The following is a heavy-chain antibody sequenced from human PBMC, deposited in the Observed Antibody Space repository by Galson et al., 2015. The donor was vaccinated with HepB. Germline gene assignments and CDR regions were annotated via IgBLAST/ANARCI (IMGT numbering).Heavy chain of an antibody. CDR2: IKSKTDGGTT. CDR3: TTDRTFSSVYYVNYCYYAMHV. J-gene: IGHJ6*02. CDR1: GFTFNNAW. Sequence: SLRLSCAASGFTFNNAWMSWVRQAPGKGLEWVGRIKSKTDGGTTDYAAPVKGRFSISRDDSKNILYLQMNSLKTDDTAVYYCTTDRTFSSVYYVNYCYYAMHVWGQGTTVTVSS. V-gene: IGHV3-15*01. D-gene: IGHD6-25*01.